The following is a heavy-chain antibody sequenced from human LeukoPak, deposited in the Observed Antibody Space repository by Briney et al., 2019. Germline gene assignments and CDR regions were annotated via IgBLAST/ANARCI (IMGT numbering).Heavy chain of an antibody. V-gene: IGHV4-59*01. CDR3: ARADPNASGYFYRFNWFDP. CDR1: GGSISSYY. D-gene: IGHD3-10*01. J-gene: IGHJ5*02. CDR2: IYSSRST. Sequence: SETLSLTCTVSGGSISSYYWNWVREPPGKGLEWIGNIYSSRSTDYNPSHKSRVTISLDTSKFQFSLRLNSVTAADTAVYYCARADPNASGYFYRFNWFDPWGQGTLVTVSS.